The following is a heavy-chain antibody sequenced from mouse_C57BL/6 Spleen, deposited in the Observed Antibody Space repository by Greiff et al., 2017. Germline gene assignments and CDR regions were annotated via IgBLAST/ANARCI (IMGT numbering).Heavy chain of an antibody. CDR2: IYPGSGST. Sequence: VQLQQPGAELVKPGASVKMSCKASGYTFTSYWITWVKQRPGQGLEWIGDIYPGSGSTNYNEKFKSKATLTVDTSSSTAYMQLSSLTSEDSAVYYCARVDYYGSSPFDYWGQGTTLTVSS. D-gene: IGHD1-1*01. CDR1: GYTFTSYW. V-gene: IGHV1-55*01. CDR3: ARVDYYGSSPFDY. J-gene: IGHJ2*01.